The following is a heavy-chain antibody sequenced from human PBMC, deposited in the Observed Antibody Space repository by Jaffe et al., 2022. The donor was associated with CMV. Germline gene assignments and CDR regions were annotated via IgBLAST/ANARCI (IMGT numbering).Heavy chain of an antibody. CDR2: IKSKDAGGTT. CDR1: GFTYNIAW. CDR3: VTRDGYKYSYYMDV. J-gene: IGHJ6*03. D-gene: IGHD1-1*01. V-gene: IGHV3-15*01. Sequence: EVQLVESGGGLVKPGGSLRLSCAASGFTYNIAWMTWVRQAPGKGPQWVARIKSKDAGGTTDYAAPVKGRFTISRDDSKNTLYLQMNSLKTEDTAMYYCVTRDGYKYSYYMDVWGKGTMVTVSS.